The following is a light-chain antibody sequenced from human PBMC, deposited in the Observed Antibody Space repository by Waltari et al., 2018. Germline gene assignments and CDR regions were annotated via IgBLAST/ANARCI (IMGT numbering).Light chain of an antibody. Sequence: DTVLTQSPATLSLSPGDRATLSCRASQSVRNFLAWYQQKPGQAPRLLIYDTSKRATGIPARFSGSGFGTDFTLTISSLEPEDFAVYYCQQRSNWPLTFGGGTKVEIK. CDR3: QQRSNWPLT. CDR2: DTS. CDR1: QSVRNF. V-gene: IGKV3-11*01. J-gene: IGKJ4*01.